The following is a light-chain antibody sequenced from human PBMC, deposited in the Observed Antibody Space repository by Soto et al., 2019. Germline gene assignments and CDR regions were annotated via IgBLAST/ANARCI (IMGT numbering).Light chain of an antibody. CDR3: QQYNSYSWT. CDR2: KAS. CDR1: QSIRSW. V-gene: IGKV1-5*03. Sequence: DIQMTQSPSTLSSSGGDRVTITCRASQSIRSWLAWYQQKPGKVPKLLIYKASSLESGVPSRFSGSGSGTEFTLTISSLQPDDFATYYCQQYNSYSWTFGQGTKVDIK. J-gene: IGKJ1*01.